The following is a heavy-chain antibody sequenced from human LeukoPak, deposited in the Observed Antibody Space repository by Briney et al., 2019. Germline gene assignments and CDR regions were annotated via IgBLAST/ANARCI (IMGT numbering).Heavy chain of an antibody. J-gene: IGHJ4*02. Sequence: PGGSLRLSCAASGFTFNSYGMHWVRQAPGKGLEWVAVIWYDGSNKYYADSVKGRFTISRDNSKNTLYLQMNSLRAEDTAVYYCARGLRGRPFDYWGQGTLVTVSS. CDR2: IWYDGSNK. D-gene: IGHD6-25*01. V-gene: IGHV3-33*01. CDR1: GFTFNSYG. CDR3: ARGLRGRPFDY.